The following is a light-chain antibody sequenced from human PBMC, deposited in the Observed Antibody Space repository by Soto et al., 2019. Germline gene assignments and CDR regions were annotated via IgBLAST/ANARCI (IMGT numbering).Light chain of an antibody. CDR2: DAS. Sequence: IVLTQSPATLSLSPGEPGTLSCGASQRVRSYIGWYQQEPGQAPALLGSDASNRATGLTARFSGSGSGTDFPLTISSLEPADFAVYYGHQRHYWPPITFGQGTRLEIK. V-gene: IGKV3-11*01. CDR3: HQRHYWPPIT. J-gene: IGKJ5*01. CDR1: QRVRSY.